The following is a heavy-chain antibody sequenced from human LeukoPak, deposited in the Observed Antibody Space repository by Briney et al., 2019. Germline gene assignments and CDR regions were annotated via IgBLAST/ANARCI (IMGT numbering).Heavy chain of an antibody. CDR2: INPSSGSA. V-gene: IGHV1-46*01. J-gene: IGHJ2*01. D-gene: IGHD2-2*01. CDR1: GSTFTRYY. Sequence: ALVKASCKASGSTFTRYYILWVRQAPGHGLDWRGVINPSSGSATFEKMFQDRVTMTRDTSTSAVYMELSSLTSEDTAMYYCARGEVVPAALYWYFDLWGGGTLVTVSS. CDR3: ARGEVVPAALYWYFDL.